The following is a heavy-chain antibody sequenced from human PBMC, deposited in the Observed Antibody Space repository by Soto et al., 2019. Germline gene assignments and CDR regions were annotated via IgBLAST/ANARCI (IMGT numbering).Heavy chain of an antibody. CDR1: GFTFSSYA. CDR2: ISGSGGST. CDR3: AYEFGDLDYYYGMDV. J-gene: IGHJ6*02. D-gene: IGHD3-10*01. V-gene: IGHV3-23*01. Sequence: GGSLRLSCAASGFTFSSYAMTWVRQAPGEGLEWVSAISGSGGSTYYADSVKGRFTISRDNSKNTLYLQMNSLRAEDTAVYYCAYEFGDLDYYYGMDVWGQGTTVTVSS.